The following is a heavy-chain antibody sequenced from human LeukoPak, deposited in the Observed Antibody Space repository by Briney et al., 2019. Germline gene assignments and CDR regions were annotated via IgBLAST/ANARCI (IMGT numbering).Heavy chain of an antibody. V-gene: IGHV4-61*02. Sequence: SQTLSLTCTVSGGSISSGSYYWSWIRQPAGKGLEWIGRIYTSGSTNYNPSLKSRVTISVDTSKNQFSLKLSSVTAADTAVYYCARVGYQHAFDIWGQGTMVTVSS. D-gene: IGHD2-2*01. CDR2: IYTSGST. J-gene: IGHJ3*02. CDR1: GGSISSGSYY. CDR3: ARVGYQHAFDI.